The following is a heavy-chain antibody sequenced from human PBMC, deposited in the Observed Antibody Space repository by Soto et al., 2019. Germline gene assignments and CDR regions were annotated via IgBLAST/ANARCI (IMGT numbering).Heavy chain of an antibody. CDR3: ARDGSGYEFWSGPYSSDY. Sequence: SETLSLTCTVSGGSISTYYWSWIRQPPGKGLEWIGYIYYNGRTNYNPSLESRVTISLDTSKSQFSLKLSSVSAADTAVYYCARDGSGYEFWSGPYSSDYWGPGTLVTVSS. V-gene: IGHV4-59*01. J-gene: IGHJ4*02. D-gene: IGHD3-3*01. CDR2: IYYNGRT. CDR1: GGSISTYY.